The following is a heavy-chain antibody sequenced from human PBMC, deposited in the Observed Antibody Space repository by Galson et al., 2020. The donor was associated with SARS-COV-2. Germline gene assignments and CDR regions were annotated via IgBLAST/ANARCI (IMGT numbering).Heavy chain of an antibody. J-gene: IGHJ6*02. CDR3: ARDAEVVAATQAYYYGMDV. Sequence: ASVKVSCKASGYTFTSYGISWVRQAPGQGLEWMGWISAYNGNTNYAQKLQGRVTMTTDTSTSTAYMELRSLRSDDTAVYYCARDAEVVAATQAYYYGMDVWGQGTTVTVSS. V-gene: IGHV1-18*01. CDR1: GYTFTSYG. D-gene: IGHD2-15*01. CDR2: ISAYNGNT.